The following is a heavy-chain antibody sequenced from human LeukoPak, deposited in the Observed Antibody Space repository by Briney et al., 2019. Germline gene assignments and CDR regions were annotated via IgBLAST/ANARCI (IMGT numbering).Heavy chain of an antibody. J-gene: IGHJ4*02. CDR3: ARTNYYDSSGYYQYYCDY. D-gene: IGHD3-22*01. Sequence: SETLSLTCTVASRSISSSSYYWAWLRQPPGKGLEWLGSIFYSGSTHYSPCLKSRVTISVDTSKNQFSLKLSSVTAAETAVYYCARTNYYDSSGYYQYYCDYWGQGTLVTVSS. V-gene: IGHV4-39*01. CDR1: SRSISSSSYY. CDR2: IFYSGST.